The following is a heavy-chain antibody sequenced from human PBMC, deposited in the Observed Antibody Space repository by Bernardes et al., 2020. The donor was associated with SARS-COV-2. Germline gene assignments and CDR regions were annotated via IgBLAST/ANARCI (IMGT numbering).Heavy chain of an antibody. J-gene: IGHJ4*02. CDR2: ISGSGGST. Sequence: GGSLRLSCAASGFTFSSYAMSWVRQAPGKGLEWVSAISGSGGSTYYADSVKGRFTISRDNSKNTLYLQMNSLRAEDTAVYYCAKDSYQLPSPCYFDYWGQGTLVTVSS. V-gene: IGHV3-23*01. CDR3: AKDSYQLPSPCYFDY. D-gene: IGHD2-2*01. CDR1: GFTFSSYA.